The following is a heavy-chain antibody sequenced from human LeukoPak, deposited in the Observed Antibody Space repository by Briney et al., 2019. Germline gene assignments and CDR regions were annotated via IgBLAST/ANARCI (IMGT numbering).Heavy chain of an antibody. CDR2: INYSGST. D-gene: IGHD4-11*01. V-gene: IGHV4-59*08. J-gene: IGHJ3*02. CDR1: GASTRSYY. CDR3: ARLLQGDSFDI. Sequence: SETLSLTCTVSGASTRSYYWSWVPHPPGKGRERIGYINYSGSTKYNPSLKSRVTMSVDTSKNQFSLKLSSVAAADTAVYYCARLLQGDSFDIWGQGTMVTVSS.